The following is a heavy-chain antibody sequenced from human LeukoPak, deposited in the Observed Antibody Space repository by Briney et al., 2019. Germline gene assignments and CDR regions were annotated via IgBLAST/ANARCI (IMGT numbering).Heavy chain of an antibody. Sequence: GGSLRLSCAASGFTFSSYGMHWVRQAPGKGLEWVAVISYDGSNKYYADSVKGRFTISRDNSKNTLYLQMNSLRAEDTAVYYCAKDLHYYDSSGHDYWGQGTLVTVSS. CDR1: GFTFSSYG. V-gene: IGHV3-30*18. CDR3: AKDLHYYDSSGHDY. D-gene: IGHD3-22*01. J-gene: IGHJ4*02. CDR2: ISYDGSNK.